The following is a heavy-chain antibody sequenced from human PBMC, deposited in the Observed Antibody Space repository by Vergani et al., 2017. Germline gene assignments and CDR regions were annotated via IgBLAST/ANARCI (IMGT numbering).Heavy chain of an antibody. D-gene: IGHD6-6*01. V-gene: IGHV4-31*01. CDR2: IYYSGST. CDR3: ARGPTTGSSSFSPCAFDI. CDR1: GGSISSGGYY. J-gene: IGHJ3*02. Sequence: QVQLQESGPGLVKPSQTLSLTCTVSGGSISSGGYYWSWIRQHPGKGLEWIGYIYYSGSTYYNPSLKSLVTISVDTPKNQFSLKLSSVTAADPAVYCCARGPTTGSSSFSPCAFDIWGQGTMVTVSS.